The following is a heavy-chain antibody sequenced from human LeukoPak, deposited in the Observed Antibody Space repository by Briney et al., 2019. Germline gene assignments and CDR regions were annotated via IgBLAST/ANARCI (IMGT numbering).Heavy chain of an antibody. CDR3: ASQRRGYSYGTPLFDY. CDR1: GFTFSSYG. V-gene: IGHV3-30*03. D-gene: IGHD5-18*01. Sequence: GRSLRLSCAASGFTFSSYGMHWVRQAPGKGLEWVAVISYDGSNKYYADSVKGRFTISRDNSKNTLYLQMNSLRAEDTAVYYCASQRRGYSYGTPLFDYWGQGTLVTVSS. CDR2: ISYDGSNK. J-gene: IGHJ4*02.